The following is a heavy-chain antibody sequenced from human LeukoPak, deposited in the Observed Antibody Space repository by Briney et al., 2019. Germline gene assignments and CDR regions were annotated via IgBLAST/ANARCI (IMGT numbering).Heavy chain of an antibody. D-gene: IGHD1-1*01. J-gene: IGHJ4*02. CDR1: GYSISSGYY. CDR2: IYHSGST. Sequence: SETLSLTCTVSGYSISSGYYWGWMRQPPGKGLEWIGSIYHSGSTYYNPSLKSRVTISVDTSKNQFSLKLSSVTAADTAVYYCASARNVGGEFDYWGQGTLVTVSS. V-gene: IGHV4-38-2*02. CDR3: ASARNVGGEFDY.